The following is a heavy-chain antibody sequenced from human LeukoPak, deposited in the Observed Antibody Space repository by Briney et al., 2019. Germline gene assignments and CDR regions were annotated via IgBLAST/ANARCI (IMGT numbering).Heavy chain of an antibody. J-gene: IGHJ4*02. CDR2: IGIRGDT. D-gene: IGHD6-19*01. CDR1: GFTFIDYD. Sequence: GGSLRLSCAASGFTFIDYDMHWVRQVIGKGLEWVSAIGIRGDTHYSGSVKGRFTISRENAESSLYLQMNSLRVEDTAVYYCARGGIQVSGIDEFDYWGQGTLVTVSS. V-gene: IGHV3-13*01. CDR3: ARGGIQVSGIDEFDY.